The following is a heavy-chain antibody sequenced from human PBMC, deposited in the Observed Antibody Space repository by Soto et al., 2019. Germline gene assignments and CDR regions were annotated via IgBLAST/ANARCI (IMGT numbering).Heavy chain of an antibody. J-gene: IGHJ5*02. Sequence: EAQLLASGGGLVQPGGSLRLSCVGSGFTFRDHAMRWVRQAPGRGLEWVSAISANGGSIQHADSVKGRFSVSRENAKNTVYLQMDNLRTEDSAVYYCAKDRYYDAPGWFDPWGQGSRFTVSS. D-gene: IGHD3-22*01. V-gene: IGHV3-23*01. CDR3: AKDRYYDAPGWFDP. CDR1: GFTFRDHA. CDR2: ISANGGSI.